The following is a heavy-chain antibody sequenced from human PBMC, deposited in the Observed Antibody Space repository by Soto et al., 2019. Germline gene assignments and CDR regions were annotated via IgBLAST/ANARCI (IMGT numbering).Heavy chain of an antibody. CDR3: ARLEKRFLEWLAIDY. CDR1: GYTFTGYY. CDR2: INPNSGGT. Sequence: ASVKVSCKASGYTFTGYYMHWVRQAPGQGLEWMGWINPNSGGTNYAQKFQGRVTMTRDTSISTAYMELSRLRSDDTAVYYCARLEKRFLEWLAIDYWGQGTLVTVSS. D-gene: IGHD3-3*01. V-gene: IGHV1-2*02. J-gene: IGHJ4*02.